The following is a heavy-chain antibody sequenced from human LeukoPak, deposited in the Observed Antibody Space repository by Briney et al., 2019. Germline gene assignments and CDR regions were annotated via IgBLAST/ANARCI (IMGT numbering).Heavy chain of an antibody. CDR3: ARSGKGSSWSNSDY. V-gene: IGHV1-2*02. J-gene: IGHJ4*02. D-gene: IGHD6-13*01. CDR2: INPNSGGT. Sequence: ASVKVSCKASGYTFTGYYMHWVRQAPGQGLEWMGWINPNSGGTNYAQKFQGRVTMTRDTSISTAYMELSRLRSDDTAVYYCARSGKGSSWSNSDYWGQGTLVTVSS. CDR1: GYTFTGYY.